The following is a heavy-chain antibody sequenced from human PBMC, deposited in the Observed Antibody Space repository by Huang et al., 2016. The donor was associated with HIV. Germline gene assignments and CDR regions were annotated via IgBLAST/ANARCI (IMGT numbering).Heavy chain of an antibody. CDR3: AKGRRAFDV. CDR2: IFPFDSTS. CDR1: GYSFSIYW. J-gene: IGHJ3*01. Sequence: EVQLVQSGAEVKKPGESLKISCTGSGYSFSIYWIAWVRQMPGKGLEWMGSIFPFDSTSTYSPAFEGHVSISVDKSINTVYLHWSSLEASDTAIYYCAKGRRAFDVWGQGTWVTVSS. V-gene: IGHV5-51*03.